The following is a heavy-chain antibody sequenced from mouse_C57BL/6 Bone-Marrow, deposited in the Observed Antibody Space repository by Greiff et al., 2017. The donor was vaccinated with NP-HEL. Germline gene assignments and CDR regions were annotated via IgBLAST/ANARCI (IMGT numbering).Heavy chain of an antibody. J-gene: IGHJ4*01. CDR1: GFSFNTYA. V-gene: IGHV10-1*01. D-gene: IGHD1-1*01. Sequence: EVHLVESGGGLVQPKGSLKLSCAASGFSFNTYAMNWVRQAPGKGLEWVARIRSKSNNYATYYADSVKDRFTISRDESESMLYLQMNNLKTEDTAMYYCVTPLITTVVAHYYAMDYWGQGTSVTVSS. CDR3: VTPLITTVVAHYYAMDY. CDR2: IRSKSNNYAT.